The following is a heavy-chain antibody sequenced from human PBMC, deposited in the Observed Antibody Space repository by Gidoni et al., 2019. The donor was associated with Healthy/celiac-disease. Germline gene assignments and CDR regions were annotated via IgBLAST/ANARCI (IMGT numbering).Heavy chain of an antibody. CDR1: GLPFSSYA. CDR2: ISGSGGST. CDR3: AKDHIVVVTAMIDY. D-gene: IGHD2-21*02. J-gene: IGHJ4*02. Sequence: EVQMLESGGGLVQPGGSLRLSCAASGLPFSSYAMRWVRQAPGKGLEWVSAISGSGGSTYYADSVKGRFTISRDNSKNTLYLQMNSLRAEDTAVYYCAKDHIVVVTAMIDYWGQGTLVTVSS. V-gene: IGHV3-23*01.